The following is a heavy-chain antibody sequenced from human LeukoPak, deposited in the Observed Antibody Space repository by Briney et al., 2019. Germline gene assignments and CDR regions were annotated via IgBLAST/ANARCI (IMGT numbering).Heavy chain of an antibody. D-gene: IGHD5-24*01. CDR2: INPNSGGT. V-gene: IGHV1-2*02. Sequence: GVSVKVSCKASVYTFTGYYMHWVRQAPGQGLEWMGWINPNSGGTNYAQKFQGRVTMTRDTSISTAYMELSRLRSDDTAVYYCARVPSRGDGYKPFMDVWGKGTTVTVSS. J-gene: IGHJ6*03. CDR1: VYTFTGYY. CDR3: ARVPSRGDGYKPFMDV.